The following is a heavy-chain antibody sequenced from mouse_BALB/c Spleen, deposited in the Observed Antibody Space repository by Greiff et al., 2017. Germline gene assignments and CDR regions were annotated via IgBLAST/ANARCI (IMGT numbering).Heavy chain of an antibody. Sequence: VKLVESGPGLVQPSQSLSITCPVSGFSLTSYGVHWVRQSPGKGLEWLGVIWSGGSTDYNAAFISRLSISKDNSKSQVFFKMNSLQANDTAIYYCARNRYDAMDYWGQGTSVTVSS. V-gene: IGHV2-2*02. CDR2: IWSGGST. CDR1: GFSLTSYG. CDR3: ARNRYDAMDY. J-gene: IGHJ4*01.